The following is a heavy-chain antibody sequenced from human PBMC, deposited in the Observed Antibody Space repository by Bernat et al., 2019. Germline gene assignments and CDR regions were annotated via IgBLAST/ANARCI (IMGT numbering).Heavy chain of an antibody. V-gene: IGHV4-31*03. D-gene: IGHD2-15*01. Sequence: QVQLQESGPGLVKPSQTLSLTCTVSGGSISSGGYYWSWIRQHPGKGLEWIGYIYYSGSTYYNPSLKSRVTISVDTSKNQFSLKLSSVIAADTAVYYCARFADIVVVAATGWFCAFDIWGQGTMVTVSS. CDR1: GGSISSGGYY. CDR2: IYYSGST. CDR3: ARFADIVVVAATGWFCAFDI. J-gene: IGHJ3*02.